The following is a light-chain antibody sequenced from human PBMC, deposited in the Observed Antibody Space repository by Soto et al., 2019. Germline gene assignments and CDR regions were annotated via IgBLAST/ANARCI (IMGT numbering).Light chain of an antibody. Sequence: DLVMTQSPLSLPVTPGEPASISCRSSQSLLHSTGYNSLDWYLKKPGQSPQLLIYLGSNRASGVPDMFSGSGSGTDFTLKITRVAAEDAGIYYCMQGLQTPELTFGGGTKVEIK. V-gene: IGKV2-28*01. CDR2: LGS. CDR1: QSLLHSTGYNS. J-gene: IGKJ4*01. CDR3: MQGLQTPELT.